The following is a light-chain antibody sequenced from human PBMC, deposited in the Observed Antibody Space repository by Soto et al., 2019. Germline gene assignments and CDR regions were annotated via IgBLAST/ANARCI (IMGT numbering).Light chain of an antibody. CDR3: SSYTSSSTLGV. J-gene: IGLJ3*02. CDR1: SSDIGIFNY. CDR2: EVT. Sequence: QSALTQPASVSGSPGQSITISCTGTSSDIGIFNYVSWYQQHPGKAPKLIIYEVTNRPSGVSDRFSGPKSGNTASLNISGLQPDDEADYYCSSYTSSSTLGVFGGGTKLTVL. V-gene: IGLV2-14*01.